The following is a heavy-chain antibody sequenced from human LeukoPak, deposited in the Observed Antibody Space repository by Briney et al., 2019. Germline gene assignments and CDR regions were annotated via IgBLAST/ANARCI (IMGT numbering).Heavy chain of an antibody. Sequence: GGSLRLSCAVSTSTFTTFCTSWDRQAPGKGLEWVSSISAFSNYIYYADSMKGRFTTSRDNAKNSLYLQLNSLRVEDTAIYYCSQSVDSGDDSLIDSWGQGTLVTVSS. CDR2: ISAFSNYI. CDR1: TSTFTTFC. CDR3: SQSVDSGDDSLIDS. D-gene: IGHD5-12*01. V-gene: IGHV3-21*01. J-gene: IGHJ5*01.